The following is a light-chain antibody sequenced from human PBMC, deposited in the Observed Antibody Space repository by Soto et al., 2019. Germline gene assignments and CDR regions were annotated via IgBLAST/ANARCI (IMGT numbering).Light chain of an antibody. CDR3: QQYNNWVT. Sequence: EIVLTQSPATLSLSPGERATLSCRASQSINRHLVWYQQKPGQAPRLLIYGASTRATGIPARFSGSGSGTEFTLTINSLQSEDFAVYYCQQYNNWVTFGGGTKVDIK. V-gene: IGKV3-15*01. J-gene: IGKJ4*01. CDR2: GAS. CDR1: QSINRH.